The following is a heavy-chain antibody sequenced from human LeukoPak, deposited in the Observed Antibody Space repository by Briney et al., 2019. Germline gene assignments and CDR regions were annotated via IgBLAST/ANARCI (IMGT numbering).Heavy chain of an antibody. V-gene: IGHV3-21*01. CDR2: ISSSSSYI. J-gene: IGHJ4*02. CDR1: RFPLSSDS. CDR3: ARVWAQLDFDY. Sequence: GGGLRLSFAAPRFPLSSDSMNRVRPGPGEGRGWVSSISSSSSYIYYADSVKGRFTISRDNAKNSLYLQMNSLRAEDTAVYYCARVWAQLDFDYWGQGTLVTVSS. D-gene: IGHD5-18*01.